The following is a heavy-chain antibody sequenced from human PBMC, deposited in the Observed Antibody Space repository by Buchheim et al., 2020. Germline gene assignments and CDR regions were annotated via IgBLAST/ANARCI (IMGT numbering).Heavy chain of an antibody. D-gene: IGHD3-22*01. CDR2: ISSSGSTI. V-gene: IGHV3-48*03. J-gene: IGHJ4*02. CDR1: GFTFSSYE. Sequence: EVQLVESGGGLVQPGGSLRLSCAASGFTFSSYEMNWVRQAPGKGLEWVSYISSSGSTIYYADSVKGRFTISRDNAKNSLYLQMNSLRAEDTAVYYRARGYDSSGYYSENPFDYWGQGTL. CDR3: ARGYDSSGYYSENPFDY.